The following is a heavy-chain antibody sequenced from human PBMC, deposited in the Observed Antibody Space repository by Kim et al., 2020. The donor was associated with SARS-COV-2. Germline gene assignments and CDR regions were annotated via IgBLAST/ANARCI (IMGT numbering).Heavy chain of an antibody. V-gene: IGHV3-23*01. CDR2: ISGSGGST. Sequence: GGSLRLSCAASGFTFSSYAMSWVRQAPGKGLEWVSAISGSGGSTYYADSVKGRFTISRDNSKNTLYLQMNSLRAEDTAVYYCATRPQQQLGQYWGQGTLVTVSS. J-gene: IGHJ4*02. CDR3: ATRPQQQLGQY. CDR1: GFTFSSYA. D-gene: IGHD6-13*01.